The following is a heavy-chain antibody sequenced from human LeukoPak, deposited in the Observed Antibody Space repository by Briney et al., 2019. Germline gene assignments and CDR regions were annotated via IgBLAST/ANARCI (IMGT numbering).Heavy chain of an antibody. CDR2: ITPIFGIA. D-gene: IGHD5-18*01. CDR1: GGTFSSYA. Sequence: SVKVSCKASGGTFSSYAISWVRQAPGQGLEWMGRITPIFGIANYAQKFQGRVTITADKSTSTAYMELSSLRSEDTAVYYCATGQSGGYSYGSGYFDYRGQGTLVTVSS. J-gene: IGHJ4*02. V-gene: IGHV1-69*04. CDR3: ATGQSGGYSYGSGYFDY.